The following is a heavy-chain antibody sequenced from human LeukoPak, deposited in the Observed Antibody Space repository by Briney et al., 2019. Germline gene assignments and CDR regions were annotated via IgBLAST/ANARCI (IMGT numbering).Heavy chain of an antibody. CDR3: AKAAARYSHSSGLYAFDV. V-gene: IGHV4-39*01. D-gene: IGHD3-22*01. J-gene: IGHJ3*01. Sequence: SETLSLTCTVSGDSVSSTGYYWGWIRQPPGKGLEWIGTIYYSGSTYYNPSLKSRVTMSEDTSRNQFSLRLSSVNAADTAVYYCAKAAARYSHSSGLYAFDVWGQGTMVTVSS. CDR1: GDSVSSTGYY. CDR2: IYYSGST.